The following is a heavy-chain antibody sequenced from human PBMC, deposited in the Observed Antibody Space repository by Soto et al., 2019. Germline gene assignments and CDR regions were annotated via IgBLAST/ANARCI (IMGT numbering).Heavy chain of an antibody. CDR3: ARDRPGDEGDAFDI. Sequence: EVQLVETGGGLIQPGGSLRLSCAASGLTVSSNYMNWVRQAPGKGLEWVSVLYSGGSTHYAGSVKGRFIISRDNSKNTVYLQMTSLRAEDTAVYYCARDRPGDEGDAFDIWGHGTMVTVSS. D-gene: IGHD3-10*01. J-gene: IGHJ3*02. CDR2: LYSGGST. CDR1: GLTVSSNY. V-gene: IGHV3-53*02.